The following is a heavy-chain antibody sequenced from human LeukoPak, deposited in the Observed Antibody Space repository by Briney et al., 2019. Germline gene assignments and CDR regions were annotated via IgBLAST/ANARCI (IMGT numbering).Heavy chain of an antibody. Sequence: PGGSLRLSCAASGFTFSGYAMSWVCQAPGKGLEWVSTFGGGGGSTYYADSVKGRFTISRDNSKNTLYLQMNSLRAEDTAIYYCAKDKTPVSGWYGGIDYWGQGTLVTVSS. J-gene: IGHJ4*02. V-gene: IGHV3-23*01. CDR2: FGGGGGST. D-gene: IGHD6-19*01. CDR3: AKDKTPVSGWYGGIDY. CDR1: GFTFSGYA.